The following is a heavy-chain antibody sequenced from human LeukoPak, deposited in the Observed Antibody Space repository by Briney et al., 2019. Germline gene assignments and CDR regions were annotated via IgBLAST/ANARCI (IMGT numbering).Heavy chain of an antibody. Sequence: GGSLRLSCTASGFTVSGNYMNWVRQAPGKGLEWVSVVYTDGNIYYADSVKGRFSISRDSSKNILYLQMNSLRAEDTAVYYCARGGNRGYRAAYYFDYWGQGTLVTVSS. V-gene: IGHV3-53*01. CDR1: GFTVSGNY. CDR2: VYTDGNI. CDR3: ARGGNRGYRAAYYFDY. D-gene: IGHD5-12*01. J-gene: IGHJ4*02.